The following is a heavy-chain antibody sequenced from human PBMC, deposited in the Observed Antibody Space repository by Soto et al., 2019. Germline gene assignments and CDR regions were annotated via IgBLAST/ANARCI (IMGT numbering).Heavy chain of an antibody. CDR1: GDSVSSYSAA. V-gene: IGHV6-1*01. CDR2: TYYRSRFFS. Sequence: SQTLSLTCAISGDSVSSYSAAWNWIRQSPSGGLEWLGRTYYRSRFFSDYAESVKSRIIINPDTSKNQFSLQLNSVTPEDTAVYYCARAQLITIFGVVIEYYYGMDVWGQGTTVTVSS. D-gene: IGHD3-3*01. J-gene: IGHJ6*02. CDR3: ARAQLITIFGVVIEYYYGMDV.